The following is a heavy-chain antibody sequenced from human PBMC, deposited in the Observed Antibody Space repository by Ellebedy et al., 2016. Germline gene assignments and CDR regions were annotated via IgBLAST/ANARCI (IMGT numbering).Heavy chain of an antibody. CDR3: VTPGGYVGAFSQ. Sequence: GGSLRLSCAASGFTVSNTYMGWVRQAPGKGLDWVSVIYGGGSTYYADSVKGRFIISRDNSKNTLFLQMNGLRAEDTAVYYCVTPGGYVGAFSQWGQGTLVIVSS. V-gene: IGHV3-53*01. D-gene: IGHD3-3*02. CDR2: IYGGGST. CDR1: GFTVSNTY. J-gene: IGHJ4*02.